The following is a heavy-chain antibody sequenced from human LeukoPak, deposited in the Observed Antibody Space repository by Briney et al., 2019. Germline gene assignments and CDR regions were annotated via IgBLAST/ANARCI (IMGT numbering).Heavy chain of an antibody. D-gene: IGHD5-24*01. CDR1: GGSISSSRNY. CDR3: ARADGFGDGYNPFFDY. Sequence: SETLSLTCSVSGGSISSSRNYWGWIRQPPGKGLEGIGNIYYSGSTDYNPSLKSRVTISVDTSKNHFSLKLSSVTAADTAVYYCARADGFGDGYNPFFDYWGQGTLVTVSS. J-gene: IGHJ4*02. CDR2: IYYSGST. V-gene: IGHV4-39*02.